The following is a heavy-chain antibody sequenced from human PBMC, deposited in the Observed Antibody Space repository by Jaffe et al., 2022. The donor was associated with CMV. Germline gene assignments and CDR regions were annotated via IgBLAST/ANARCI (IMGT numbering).Heavy chain of an antibody. Sequence: EVQLVESGGGLVKPGGSLRLSCAASGFTFSNAWMSWVRQAPGKGLEWVGRIKSKTDGGTTDYAAPVKGRFTISRDDSKNTLYLQMNSLKTEDTAVYYCTSSEYYDYVWGSYRYTGDYWGQGTLVTVSS. V-gene: IGHV3-15*01. J-gene: IGHJ4*02. CDR1: GFTFSNAW. CDR3: TSSEYYDYVWGSYRYTGDY. D-gene: IGHD3-16*02. CDR2: IKSKTDGGTT.